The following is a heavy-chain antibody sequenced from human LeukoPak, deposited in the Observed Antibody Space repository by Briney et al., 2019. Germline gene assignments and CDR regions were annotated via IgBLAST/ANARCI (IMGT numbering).Heavy chain of an antibody. CDR2: ISSSGASI. CDR3: VRKPPEDAFDP. Sequence: GALRLSCAVSGFTLSNYYMTWIRQAPGKGLEWISLISSSGASIYYADSVQGRFTISRDNAKNSLYLQMNSLRAEDTAVYYCVRKPPEDAFDPWGQGTMVTVSS. CDR1: GFTLSNYY. V-gene: IGHV3-11*01. J-gene: IGHJ3*01.